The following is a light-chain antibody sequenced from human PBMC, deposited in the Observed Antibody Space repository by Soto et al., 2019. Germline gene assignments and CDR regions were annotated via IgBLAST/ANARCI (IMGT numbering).Light chain of an antibody. Sequence: EIVLTQSPATLSLSPGERATLSCRASQSVSSYLAWYQQKPGQAPRLLIYDTSKRATGIPARFSRSGSGTDFTLTISSLEPEDFAVYYCQQRTNWPRSFTFGPGTKFDIK. CDR3: QQRTNWPRSFT. J-gene: IGKJ3*01. V-gene: IGKV3-11*01. CDR1: QSVSSY. CDR2: DTS.